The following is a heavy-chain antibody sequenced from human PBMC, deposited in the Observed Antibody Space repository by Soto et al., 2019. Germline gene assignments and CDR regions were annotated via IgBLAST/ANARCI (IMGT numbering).Heavy chain of an antibody. CDR2: IYKSGST. Sequence: PSETLSLTCTVSGDSIARGGFSWNWIRQRPGKGLEWIADIYKSGSTNYNPSLKSRVTISIDTSKNQFSLKLSSVTAADTAVYYCARPPHRKHYYYYYGMDVWGQGTTVTVSS. V-gene: IGHV4-61*08. J-gene: IGHJ6*02. CDR3: ARPPHRKHYYYYYGMDV. CDR1: GDSIARGGFS. D-gene: IGHD3-16*02.